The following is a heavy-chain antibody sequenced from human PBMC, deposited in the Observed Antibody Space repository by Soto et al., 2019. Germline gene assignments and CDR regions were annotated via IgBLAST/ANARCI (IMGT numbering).Heavy chain of an antibody. CDR1: GFTFSSYA. CDR3: AKDSGLLWFEEFTDAFDI. CDR2: ISGSGGST. V-gene: IGHV3-23*01. D-gene: IGHD3-10*01. J-gene: IGHJ3*02. Sequence: EVQLLESGGGLVQPGGSLRLSCAASGFTFSSYAMSWVRQAPGKGLEWVSAISGSGGSTYYADSVKGRFTISRDNSKNTLYLQMNSLRAEDTAVYYCAKDSGLLWFEEFTDAFDIWGQGTMVTVSS.